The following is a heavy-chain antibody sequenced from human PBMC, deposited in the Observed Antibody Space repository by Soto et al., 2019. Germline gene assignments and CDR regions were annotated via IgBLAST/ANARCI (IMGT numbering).Heavy chain of an antibody. V-gene: IGHV1-18*01. CDR3: ARDRLGVSVTGGGYDS. CDR1: GYTLSNFG. Sequence: QVQLVQCGGEVKRPGASVKVSCKASGYTLSNFGLSWVRQAPGQGLELMGWISPNNGNTNYAQKLQGRLTMTTDPSTSTAYMELRSLRSDDTAVYYCARDRLGVSVTGGGYDSWGQGTLVTVSS. CDR2: ISPNNGNT. J-gene: IGHJ4*02. D-gene: IGHD2-8*01.